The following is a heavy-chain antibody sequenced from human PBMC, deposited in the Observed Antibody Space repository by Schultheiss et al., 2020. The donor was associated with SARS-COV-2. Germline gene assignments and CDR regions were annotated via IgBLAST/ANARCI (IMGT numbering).Heavy chain of an antibody. CDR2: INSDGSST. CDR1: GFTFSSYW. Sequence: GASLKISCAASGFTFSSYWMHWVRQAPGKGLVWVSRINSDGSSTSYADSVKGRFTISRDNAKNTLYLQMNSLRAEDTAVYYCAKEDSVDDPWGQGTLVTVSS. V-gene: IGHV3-74*01. CDR3: AKEDSVDDP. J-gene: IGHJ5*02. D-gene: IGHD2-15*01.